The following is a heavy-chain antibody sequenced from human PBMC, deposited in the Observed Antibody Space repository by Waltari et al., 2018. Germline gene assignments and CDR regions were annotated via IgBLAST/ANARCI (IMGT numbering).Heavy chain of an antibody. V-gene: IGHV3-48*04. CDR3: ARVGGSSWYMDYFDY. CDR2: ISSSSSTI. J-gene: IGHJ4*02. CDR1: GFTFSSYS. D-gene: IGHD6-13*01. Sequence: EVQLVESGGGLVQPGGSLRLSCAASGFTFSSYSMNWVRQAPGKGLEWVSYISSSSSTIYYAYSVKGRFTISRDNAKNSLYLQMNSLRAEDTAVYYCARVGGSSWYMDYFDYWGQGTLVTVSS.